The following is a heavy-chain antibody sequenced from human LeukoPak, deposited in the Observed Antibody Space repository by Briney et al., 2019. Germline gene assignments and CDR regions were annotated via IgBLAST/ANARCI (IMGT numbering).Heavy chain of an antibody. Sequence: GESLKISCKGSGYSFTSYWIGWVRQMPGKGLEWMGIIYPGDSDTRYSPSFQGQGTISADKSISTAYLQWSSLKASDTAMYYCARAPSSSWYYYGMDVWGQGTTVTVSS. CDR3: ARAPSSSWYYYGMDV. CDR2: IYPGDSDT. D-gene: IGHD6-13*01. J-gene: IGHJ6*02. V-gene: IGHV5-51*01. CDR1: GYSFTSYW.